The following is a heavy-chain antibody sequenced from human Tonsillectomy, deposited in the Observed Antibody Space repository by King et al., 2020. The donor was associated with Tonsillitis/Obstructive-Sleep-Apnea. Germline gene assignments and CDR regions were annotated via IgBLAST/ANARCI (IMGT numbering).Heavy chain of an antibody. D-gene: IGHD2-15*01. J-gene: IGHJ3*02. CDR1: GGTFSSYA. Sequence: QLVQSGAEVKKPGSSVKVSCKASGGTFSSYAISWVRQAPGQGLEWMGGIISIFGTANYAQKFQGRVTITADESTSTAYMELSSLRSEDTAVYYCASPYCSGGSCYSGAFDIWGQGTMVTVSS. V-gene: IGHV1-69*12. CDR2: IISIFGTA. CDR3: ASPYCSGGSCYSGAFDI.